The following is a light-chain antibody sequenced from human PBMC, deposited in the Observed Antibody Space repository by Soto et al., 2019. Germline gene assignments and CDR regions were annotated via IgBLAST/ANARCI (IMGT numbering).Light chain of an antibody. CDR3: QQYSSSPLT. J-gene: IGKJ4*01. Sequence: EIVLTQSPCTLSFSPWERSTLSFSTSQSARSSHLAWYQQKPGQAPRLLIYGASSRATGIPDRFSGSGSGTDFTLTISRLEPEDFAVYHCQQYSSSPLTFGGGTKVDIK. CDR1: QSARSSH. V-gene: IGKV3-20*01. CDR2: GAS.